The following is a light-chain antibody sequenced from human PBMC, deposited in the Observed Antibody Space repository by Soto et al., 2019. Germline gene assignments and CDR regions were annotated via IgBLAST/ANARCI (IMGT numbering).Light chain of an antibody. CDR1: QSIIMSY. CDR2: GTS. V-gene: IGKV3-20*01. Sequence: EIVLTQSPGTLSLSPGERATISCRASQSIIMSYLAWYQQKPGQAPSLLIYGTSSRATGIPDRFSGSGSGTDFTLTISRLEPEDFAVYYCQYYGSSPRYTFGQGITLEIK. CDR3: QYYGSSPRYT. J-gene: IGKJ2*01.